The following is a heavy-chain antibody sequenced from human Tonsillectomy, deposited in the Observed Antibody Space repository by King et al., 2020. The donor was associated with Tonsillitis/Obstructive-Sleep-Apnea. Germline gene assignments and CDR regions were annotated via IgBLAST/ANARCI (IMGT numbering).Heavy chain of an antibody. D-gene: IGHD3-22*01. Sequence: LQLQESGPGLVKPSETLSLTCTVSSGSISSSSYYWGWIRQPPGKGLEWIGSIYYSGSTYYNPSLKSRVTISVDTSKNQFSLKLSSVTAADTAVYYCARLKNYYDSSGYSQRRHYFDYWGQGTLVTVSS. V-gene: IGHV4-39*01. J-gene: IGHJ4*02. CDR1: SGSISSSSYY. CDR2: IYYSGST. CDR3: ARLKNYYDSSGYSQRRHYFDY.